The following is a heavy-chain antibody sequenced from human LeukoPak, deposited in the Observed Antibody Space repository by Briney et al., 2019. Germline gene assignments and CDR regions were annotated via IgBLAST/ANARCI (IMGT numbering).Heavy chain of an antibody. V-gene: IGHV3-30-3*01. J-gene: IGHJ4*02. D-gene: IGHD3-10*01. CDR2: ISYDGSNK. CDR1: GFTFSSYA. Sequence: GGSLRLSCAASGFTFSSYAMNWVRQAPGKGLEGVAVISYDGSNKYYADSVKGRFTISRDNSKNTLYLQMNSLRAEDTAVYYCAKGQDYYGSGSYSPFDYWGQGTLVTVSS. CDR3: AKGQDYYGSGSYSPFDY.